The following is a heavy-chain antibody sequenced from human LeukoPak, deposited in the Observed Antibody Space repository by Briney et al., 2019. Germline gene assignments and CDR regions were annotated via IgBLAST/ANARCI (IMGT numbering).Heavy chain of an antibody. Sequence: GESLKISCEASGYSFASYWIGWVRQMPGKGLEWMGIVYPGDSDTRYSPSFQGQVTISADKSISTAYLQWSSLKASDTAMYYCARSEYYSDYWGQGTLVTVSS. CDR3: ARSEYYSDY. V-gene: IGHV5-51*01. J-gene: IGHJ4*02. CDR1: GYSFASYW. CDR2: VYPGDSDT.